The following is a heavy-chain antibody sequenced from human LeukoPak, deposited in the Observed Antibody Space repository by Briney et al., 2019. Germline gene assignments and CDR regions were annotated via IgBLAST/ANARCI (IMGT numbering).Heavy chain of an antibody. J-gene: IGHJ4*02. CDR3: ARGSGGYSSGWYYFDY. CDR1: GYTFTSYD. CDR2: MNPNSGNT. V-gene: IGHV1-8*03. D-gene: IGHD6-19*01. Sequence: ASVKVSCKASGYTFTSYDINWVRQATGQGLEWMGWMNPNSGNTGYAQKFRGRVTITRNTSISTAYMELSSLRSEDTAVYYCARGSGGYSSGWYYFDYWGQGTLVTVSS.